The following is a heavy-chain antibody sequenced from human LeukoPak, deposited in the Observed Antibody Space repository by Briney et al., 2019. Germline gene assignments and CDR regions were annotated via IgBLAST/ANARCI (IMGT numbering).Heavy chain of an antibody. CDR1: GGTYSIYA. CDR2: LSPIFGTA. CDR3: ARVCSGGSCYLRDAFDI. V-gene: IGHV1-69*13. Sequence: SVKLSCKASGGTYSIYANSWVRQAPGQGLEWMRALSPIFGTANYAQKFQGRVTITADESTSTAYMELSSLRSEDTAVYYCARVCSGGSCYLRDAFDIWGQGTMVTVSS. D-gene: IGHD2-15*01. J-gene: IGHJ3*02.